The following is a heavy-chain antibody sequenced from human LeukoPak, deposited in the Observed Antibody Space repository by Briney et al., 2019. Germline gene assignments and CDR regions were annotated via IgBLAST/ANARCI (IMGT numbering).Heavy chain of an antibody. CDR3: ARGIAVAGAYYYGMDV. CDR1: GFTFSDYY. CDR2: ISSSGSTI. Sequence: GGSLRLSCAASGFTFSDYYMSWIPQARGKGREWVSYISSSGSTIYYADSVKGRFTISRDNAKNSLYLQMNSLRAEDTAVYYCARGIAVAGAYYYGMDVWGQGTTVTVSS. V-gene: IGHV3-11*01. D-gene: IGHD6-19*01. J-gene: IGHJ6*02.